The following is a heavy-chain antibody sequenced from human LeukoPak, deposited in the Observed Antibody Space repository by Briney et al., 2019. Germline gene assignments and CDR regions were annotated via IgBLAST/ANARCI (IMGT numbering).Heavy chain of an antibody. V-gene: IGHV4-59*13. CDR3: ARLWRPHDYDNWFDH. CDR1: GGYISSSL. CDR2: TYDGGRG. D-gene: IGHD4-17*01. Sequence: SETLPLTRTVSGGYISSSLWTWIRQAPGKGLELIGFTYDGGRGNYKPSLRSRVDISLDTSNNRYSLRLTSVTAADTGVYYCARLWRPHDYDNWFDHWGQGILVTVSS. J-gene: IGHJ5*02.